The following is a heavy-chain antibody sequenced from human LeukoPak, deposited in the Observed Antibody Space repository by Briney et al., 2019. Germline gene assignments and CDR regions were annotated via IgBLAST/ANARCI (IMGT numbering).Heavy chain of an antibody. Sequence: GGSLRLSCAASGFTFSNPWMHWVRQAPGKGLVWVSRISGDGSSTRYADSVKGRFTISRDRAKNTLFLQMNSLRAEDTAVYYCARDNNWNYPDYWGQGTLVTVSS. CDR3: ARDNNWNYPDY. V-gene: IGHV3-74*01. D-gene: IGHD1-7*01. CDR1: GFTFSNPW. CDR2: ISGDGSST. J-gene: IGHJ4*02.